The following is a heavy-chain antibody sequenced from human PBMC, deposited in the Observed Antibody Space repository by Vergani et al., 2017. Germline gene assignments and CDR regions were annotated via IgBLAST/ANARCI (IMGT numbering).Heavy chain of an antibody. J-gene: IGHJ4*02. V-gene: IGHV3-33*01. D-gene: IGHD5-24*01. CDR3: ARDARDTPSSFDY. CDR2: TWYEGNNN. Sequence: QVQLVESGGGVVQPGRSLRLSCTPSRFKLGDYGMHCVRQAPGRGLEWVSMTWYEGNNNYYADSVKGRFTISKDISKNTLYLQMSSLRGDDTAVYYCARDARDTPSSFDYWGQGTLVTVSS. CDR1: RFKLGDYG.